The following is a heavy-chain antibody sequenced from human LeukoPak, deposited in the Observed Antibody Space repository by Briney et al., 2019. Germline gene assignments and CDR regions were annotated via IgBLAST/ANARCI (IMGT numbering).Heavy chain of an antibody. J-gene: IGHJ4*02. CDR3: ARDLLDSSGCLAY. Sequence: ASAKVSCKTSGYTFSGYYMHWVRQAPGQGLEWMGWINPDSGGTNYAQNFQGRATMTRDTSISAVYIEVSRLTSDDTAVYYCARDLLDSSGCLAYWGQGTLVTVSS. V-gene: IGHV1-2*02. D-gene: IGHD3-22*01. CDR1: GYTFSGYY. CDR2: INPDSGGT.